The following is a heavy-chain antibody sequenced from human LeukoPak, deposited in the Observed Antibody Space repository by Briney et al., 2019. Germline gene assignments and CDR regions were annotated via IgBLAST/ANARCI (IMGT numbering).Heavy chain of an antibody. J-gene: IGHJ4*02. CDR2: INHSGST. CDR1: GGSFSGYY. D-gene: IGHD3-10*01. Sequence: SETLSLTCAVYGGSFSGYYWSWIRQPPGKGLEWIGEINHSGSTNYNPSLKSRVTISVDTSKNQFSLKLSSVTAEDTAVYYCARGSGSGIYYWGQGTLVTVSS. CDR3: ARGSGSGIYY. V-gene: IGHV4-34*01.